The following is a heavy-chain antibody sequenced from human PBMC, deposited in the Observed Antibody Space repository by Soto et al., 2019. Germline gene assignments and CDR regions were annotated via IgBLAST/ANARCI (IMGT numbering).Heavy chain of an antibody. CDR3: TPGREQNFQ. V-gene: IGHV3-66*01. D-gene: IGHD1-26*01. Sequence: EVLLVESGGGLVQPGGSLRLSCAASGLTVSNNYITWVRQAPGKGLEWVSLIYSGGNTYYADSVKGRFTISRDSSRNTVYLQMHSLRPEDTAVYYCTPGREQNFQWGQGTLFTVSS. CDR2: IYSGGNT. J-gene: IGHJ4*02. CDR1: GLTVSNNY.